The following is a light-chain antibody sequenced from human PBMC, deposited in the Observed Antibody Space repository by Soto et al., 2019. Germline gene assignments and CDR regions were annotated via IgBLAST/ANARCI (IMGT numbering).Light chain of an antibody. V-gene: IGKV3-20*01. CDR2: GAS. Sequence: EIVLTQSPGTLSLSPGERATLSCRASQSVSSSYLAWYQQKPGQAPRLLIYGASSRATGIPDRFSGSGSGTDFTLTIYRLEPEDFAVYYCQQSGYSPITFGQGTRLEIK. CDR3: QQSGYSPIT. J-gene: IGKJ5*01. CDR1: QSVSSSY.